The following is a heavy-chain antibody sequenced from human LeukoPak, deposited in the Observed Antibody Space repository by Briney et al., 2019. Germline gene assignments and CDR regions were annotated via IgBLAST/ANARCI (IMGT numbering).Heavy chain of an antibody. J-gene: IGHJ4*02. Sequence: SGGFLRLSCAASGFTFSSYSMSLVRQAPGKGLGWVSTISSSSGTYYTDSVKGRFTISRDNSKNTLYLQMNSLRAEDTAVYYCAKDQYSSSWYYFDYWGQGTLVTVSS. CDR2: ISSSSGT. D-gene: IGHD6-13*01. V-gene: IGHV3-23*01. CDR1: GFTFSSYS. CDR3: AKDQYSSSWYYFDY.